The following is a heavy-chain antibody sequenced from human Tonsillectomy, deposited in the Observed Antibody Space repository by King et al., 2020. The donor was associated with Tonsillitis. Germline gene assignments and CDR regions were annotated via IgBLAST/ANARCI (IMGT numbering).Heavy chain of an antibody. CDR1: GFSLTTNGVG. V-gene: IGHV2-5*02. CDR3: VHRRRGGLGGGELDV. CDR2: IYWDDDK. D-gene: IGHD2-15*01. Sequence: FTLKESGPTLVKPTQTLTLTCTCSGFSLTTNGVGVSWIRQPPGKALEWLALIYWDDDKRYSTSLRSGLTITKDTSKNQVVLTMTNMDPLDTATYYCVHRRRGGLGGGELDVWGKGTTVTVSS. J-gene: IGHJ6*04.